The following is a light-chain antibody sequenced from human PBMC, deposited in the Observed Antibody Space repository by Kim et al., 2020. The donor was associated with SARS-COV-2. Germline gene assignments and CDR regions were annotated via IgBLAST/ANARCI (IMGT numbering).Light chain of an antibody. CDR2: YDS. Sequence: SYELTQPPSVSVAPGKTARITCGGNNIGSKSVHWYQQKPGQAPVLVIYYDSDRPSGIPERFSGSNSGNTATLTISRVEAGDEADYYWQVWDSSSDHPWVFGGGTQLTVL. V-gene: IGLV3-21*04. J-gene: IGLJ3*02. CDR1: NIGSKS. CDR3: QVWDSSSDHPWV.